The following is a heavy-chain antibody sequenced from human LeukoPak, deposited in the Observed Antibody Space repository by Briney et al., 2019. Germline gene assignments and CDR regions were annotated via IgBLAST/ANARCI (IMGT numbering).Heavy chain of an antibody. J-gene: IGHJ5*02. V-gene: IGHV4-59*01. CDR2: MYYSGST. CDR3: ARGSLGDYGNWFDL. CDR1: GGSISRDY. Sequence: SETLSPTCSVSGGSISRDYWSCIRQPPGKGLEWIGYMYYSGSTNFNPSLKTRVTISVDTSKNHFSLKMSSVTAVDTAVYYCARGSLGDYGNWFDLWGQGTLVTVSS. D-gene: IGHD4-17*01.